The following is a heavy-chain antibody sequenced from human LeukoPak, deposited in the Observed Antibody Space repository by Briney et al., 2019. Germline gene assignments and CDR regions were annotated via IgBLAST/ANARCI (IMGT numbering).Heavy chain of an antibody. CDR2: IYYSGST. J-gene: IGHJ4*02. Sequence: NPSETLSLTCTVSGGSISSSSYYWGWIRQPPGKGLEWIGSIYYSGSTYYNPSLKSRVTISVDTSKNQFSLKLSSVTAADTAVYYCASPKSDYYDSSGYDYWGQGTLVTVSS. V-gene: IGHV4-39*07. CDR1: GGSISSSSYY. CDR3: ASPKSDYYDSSGYDY. D-gene: IGHD3-22*01.